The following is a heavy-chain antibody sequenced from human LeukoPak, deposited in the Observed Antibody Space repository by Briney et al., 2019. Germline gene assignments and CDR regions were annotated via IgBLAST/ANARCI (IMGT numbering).Heavy chain of an antibody. D-gene: IGHD3-3*01. CDR3: ARGWSYFDY. V-gene: IGHV4-34*01. J-gene: IGHJ4*02. Sequence: PSETLSLTCTVSGGSFSGYYWSWIRQPPGKGLEWIGEINHSGSTNYNPSLKSRVTIPVDTSKNQFSLKLSSVTAADTAVYYCARGWSYFDYWGQGTLVTVSS. CDR1: GGSFSGYY. CDR2: INHSGST.